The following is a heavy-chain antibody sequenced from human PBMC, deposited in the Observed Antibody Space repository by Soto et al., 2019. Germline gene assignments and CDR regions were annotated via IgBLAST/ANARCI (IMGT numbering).Heavy chain of an antibody. CDR1: GFTFTNYV. D-gene: IGHD1-26*01. J-gene: IGHJ4*02. Sequence: GGSLRLSCAASGFTFTNYVMSWVRQAPGKGLEWVSVISGSGSSTYYADSVKGRFTISRDNSKNTLYLQLNSLRAEDTAVYYCAQSKVGATSNYFDYWGQGTLVTVSS. V-gene: IGHV3-23*01. CDR2: ISGSGSST. CDR3: AQSKVGATSNYFDY.